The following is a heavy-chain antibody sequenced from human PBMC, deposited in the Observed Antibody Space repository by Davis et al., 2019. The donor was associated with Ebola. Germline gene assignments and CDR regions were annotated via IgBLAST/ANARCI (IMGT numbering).Heavy chain of an antibody. V-gene: IGHV3-74*01. D-gene: IGHD4-23*01. J-gene: IGHJ4*02. CDR1: GFAISSKP. Sequence: GESLKISCTVSGFAISSKPMYWVRQGPGKGLVFVSRIDTDGSRINYADSVKGRFTISRDNSKGTLFLQLDSLRVEDTAIYYCTKESRWYGGYYFDSWGQGTLVIVSS. CDR2: IDTDGSRI. CDR3: TKESRWYGGYYFDS.